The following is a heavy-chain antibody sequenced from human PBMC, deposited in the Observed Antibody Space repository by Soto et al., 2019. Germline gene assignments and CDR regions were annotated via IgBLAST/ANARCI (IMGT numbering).Heavy chain of an antibody. Sequence: SVKVSCKASGATLDTFINFGITWVRRAPGQGLEWMGGIIPVFGTAHCAQEFQGRLTISADESTRTAYMELSGLRSEDTAVYYCARGAATKIVVVMYDSLDLWGQGTMVTVSS. CDR1: GATLDTFINFG. CDR3: ARGAATKIVVVMYDSLDL. V-gene: IGHV1-69*13. J-gene: IGHJ3*01. CDR2: IIPVFGTA. D-gene: IGHD3-22*01.